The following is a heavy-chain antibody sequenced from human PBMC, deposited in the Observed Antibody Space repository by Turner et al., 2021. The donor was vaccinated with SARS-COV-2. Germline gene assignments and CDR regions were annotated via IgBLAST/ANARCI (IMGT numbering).Heavy chain of an antibody. CDR1: GFTFSSYG. V-gene: IGHV3-30*18. D-gene: IGHD6-19*01. J-gene: IGHJ4*02. CDR3: AKGEWGSGWSD. CDR2: ISYDGSNK. Sequence: QVQLVESGGGVVQPGRSLRLSCAASGFTFSSYGMHWVRQAPGKGLEWVAVISYDGSNKYYADSVKGRFTISRDNSKNTLYLQMNSLRAEDTAVYYCAKGEWGSGWSDWGQGTLVTVSS.